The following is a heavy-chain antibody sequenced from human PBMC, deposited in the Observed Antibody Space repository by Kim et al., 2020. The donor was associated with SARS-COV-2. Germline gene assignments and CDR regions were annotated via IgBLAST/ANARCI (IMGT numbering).Heavy chain of an antibody. J-gene: IGHJ4*02. CDR2: TI. CDR3: ARGRPSYFDY. D-gene: IGHD6-6*01. V-gene: IGHV3-48*02. Sequence: TISYADSVKGRFTISRDNAKNSLYLQMNSLRDEDTAVYYCARGRPSYFDYWGQGTLVTVSS.